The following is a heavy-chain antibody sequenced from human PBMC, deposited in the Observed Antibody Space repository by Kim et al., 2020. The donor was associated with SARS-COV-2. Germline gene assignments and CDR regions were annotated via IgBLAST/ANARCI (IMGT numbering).Heavy chain of an antibody. J-gene: IGHJ4*02. Sequence: SETLSLTCTVSGGSISSSSYYWGWIRQPPGKGLEWIGSIYYSGSTYYNPSLKSRVTISVDTSKNQFSLKLSSVTAADTAVYYCARDHCSGGSCYSFDYWGQGTLVTVSS. CDR2: IYYSGST. CDR1: GGSISSSSYY. CDR3: ARDHCSGGSCYSFDY. V-gene: IGHV4-39*07. D-gene: IGHD2-15*01.